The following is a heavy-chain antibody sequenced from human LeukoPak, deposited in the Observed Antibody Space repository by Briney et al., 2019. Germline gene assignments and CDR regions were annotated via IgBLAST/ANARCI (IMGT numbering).Heavy chain of an antibody. CDR2: IYYSGGT. J-gene: IGHJ5*01. Sequence: PSETLSLTCIVSGDSISSYYWNWIRQPPGKGPEWIGYIYYSGGTKYNLSLKSRVTISLDRSKNQFSLKLSSVTAADTAVYYCALGQYSSGWYDSWGQGTPVTVSS. CDR1: GDSISSYY. V-gene: IGHV4-59*01. D-gene: IGHD6-19*01. CDR3: ALGQYSSGWYDS.